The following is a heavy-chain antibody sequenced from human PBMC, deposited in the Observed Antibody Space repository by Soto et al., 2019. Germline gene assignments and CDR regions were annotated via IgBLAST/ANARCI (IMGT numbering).Heavy chain of an antibody. CDR3: ARCAMTVAGPYYYAMDV. V-gene: IGHV4-39*02. CDR2: FYHTGSL. Sequence: SETLSLTCTISGGSINSSNYYWGWVRQPPGKGLEGIGFFYHTGSLYYNPSLKSRVTISSDTSKSHLSLRLRSVTAADAGVYYCARCAMTVAGPYYYAMDVWDLGTTVTVSS. J-gene: IGHJ6*02. D-gene: IGHD6-19*01. CDR1: GGSINSSNYY.